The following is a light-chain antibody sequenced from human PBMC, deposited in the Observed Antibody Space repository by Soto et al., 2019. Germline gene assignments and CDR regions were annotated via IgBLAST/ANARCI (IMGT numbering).Light chain of an antibody. V-gene: IGKV3-20*01. CDR1: QSVSTNF. CDR2: GAS. CDR3: QQYGRTSWT. Sequence: EIVLTQSPGTLSLSPGEGATLSCRASQSVSTNFFAWYQQKPGQAPRLLIYGASTRATGIPDRFSGSGSGTDFTLTISRLEPGDFAVYYCQQYGRTSWTFGQGTRWIS. J-gene: IGKJ1*01.